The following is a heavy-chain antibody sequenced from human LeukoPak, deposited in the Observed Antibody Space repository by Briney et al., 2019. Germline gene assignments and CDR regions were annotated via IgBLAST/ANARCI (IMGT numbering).Heavy chain of an antibody. CDR2: ISAYNGDT. V-gene: IGHV1-18*01. Sequence: GASVKVSCKASGYTFTSYAFRWVRQVPGQGLEWMGWISAYNGDTNYAQKFQGRVTMTTDTSTSTAYMDLRSLRSDDTAVYYCAREGAYCSSTSCHIQNWFDPWGQGTLVTVSS. CDR1: GYTFTSYA. CDR3: AREGAYCSSTSCHIQNWFDP. J-gene: IGHJ5*02. D-gene: IGHD2-2*01.